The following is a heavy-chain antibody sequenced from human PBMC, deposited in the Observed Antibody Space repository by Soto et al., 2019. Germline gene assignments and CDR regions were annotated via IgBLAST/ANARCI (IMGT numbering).Heavy chain of an antibody. CDR1: GYTFTSYG. CDR2: ISAYNGNT. V-gene: IGHV1-18*01. Sequence: QVQLVQSGAEVKKPGASVKVSCKASGYTFTSYGISWVRQAPGQGLEWMGWISAYNGNTNYAQKLQGRATMTTDTSKSTDYMELRSLRSDDTVVYYCARHWAKYCSGGSCYLGAFDIWGQGTMVTVSS. CDR3: ARHWAKYCSGGSCYLGAFDI. J-gene: IGHJ3*02. D-gene: IGHD2-15*01.